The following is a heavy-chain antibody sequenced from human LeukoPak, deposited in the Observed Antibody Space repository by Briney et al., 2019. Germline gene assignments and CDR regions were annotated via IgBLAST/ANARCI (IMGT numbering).Heavy chain of an antibody. J-gene: IGHJ4*02. CDR2: INHGGNT. Sequence: SETLSLTCAVYGGSFSDYDWTWIRQPPGKGLEWIGEINHGGNTKYNPSLQSRVTISLDTPKNQFSLKLSCVAAADTAVYYCARGKGDLTIIAMIVTAVEFYFDHWGRGSVVTVSS. D-gene: IGHD3-22*01. CDR1: GGSFSDYD. CDR3: ARGKGDLTIIAMIVTAVEFYFDH. V-gene: IGHV4-34*01.